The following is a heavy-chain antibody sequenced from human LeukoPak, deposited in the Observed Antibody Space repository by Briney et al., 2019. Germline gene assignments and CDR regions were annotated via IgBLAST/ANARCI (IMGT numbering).Heavy chain of an antibody. D-gene: IGHD3-16*01. Sequence: GGSLRLSCAASGFTFSGYWMSWVRQAPGKGLEWVANIKQDGSEKYYVDSVKGRFTISRDNAKNSLYLQMNSLRAEDTAVYYCATNGGFYGMDVWGQGTTVTVSS. CDR3: ATNGGFYGMDV. CDR1: GFTFSGYW. J-gene: IGHJ6*02. CDR2: IKQDGSEK. V-gene: IGHV3-7*01.